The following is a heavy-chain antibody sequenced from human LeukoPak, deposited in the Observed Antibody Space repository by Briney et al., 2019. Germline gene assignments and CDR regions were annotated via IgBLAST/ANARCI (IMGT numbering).Heavy chain of an antibody. Sequence: PSETLSLTCTVSGGSITSYYWSWIRQPPGKGLEWIGYIYYSGSTNYNPSLKSRVTISVDTSKNQFSLKLSSVTAADTAVYYCARLYSIGSTNFDYWGQGTLVTVSS. J-gene: IGHJ4*02. V-gene: IGHV4-59*08. CDR1: GGSITSYY. CDR2: IYYSGST. CDR3: ARLYSIGSTNFDY. D-gene: IGHD6-19*01.